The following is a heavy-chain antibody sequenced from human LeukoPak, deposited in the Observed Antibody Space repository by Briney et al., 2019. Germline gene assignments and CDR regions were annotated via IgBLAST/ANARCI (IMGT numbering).Heavy chain of an antibody. Sequence: GGSLRLSCAASGFTFSGSAMHWVRQASGKGLEWVGRIRSKANSYATTYVASVKGRFTISRDDSKNTAYLQINSLKTEDTAVYYCTSTRDGYNTVDYWGQGTLVTVSS. D-gene: IGHD5-24*01. CDR2: IRSKANSYAT. CDR3: TSTRDGYNTVDY. CDR1: GFTFSGSA. V-gene: IGHV3-73*01. J-gene: IGHJ4*02.